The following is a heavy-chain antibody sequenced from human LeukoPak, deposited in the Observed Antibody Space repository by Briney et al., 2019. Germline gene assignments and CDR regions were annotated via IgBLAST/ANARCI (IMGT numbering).Heavy chain of an antibody. CDR1: GGSVSSGSYY. V-gene: IGHV4-61*01. J-gene: IGHJ4*02. Sequence: SETLSLTCTVSGGSVSSGSYYWSWIRQPPGKGLEWIGYIYYSGSTNYNPSLKSRVTISVDTSKNQFSLKLSSVTAADTAVYYCARGFLPFYDFWSGYYPSFDYWGQGTLVTVSS. CDR2: IYYSGST. CDR3: ARGFLPFYDFWSGYYPSFDY. D-gene: IGHD3-3*01.